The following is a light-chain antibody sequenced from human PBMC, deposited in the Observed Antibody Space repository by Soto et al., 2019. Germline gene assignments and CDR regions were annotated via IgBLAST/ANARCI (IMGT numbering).Light chain of an antibody. V-gene: IGKV3-15*01. J-gene: IGKJ1*01. CDR3: QKYNTAPWT. CDR1: QSVSSN. CDR2: GTS. Sequence: EVVMTQSPATLSVSPGERATLSCRASQSVSSNLAWYQQKPGQAPRLLIHGTSTRATGVPARFSGSGSGTESTLIISSLQSEDFAVYYCQKYNTAPWTFGQGTRVEIK.